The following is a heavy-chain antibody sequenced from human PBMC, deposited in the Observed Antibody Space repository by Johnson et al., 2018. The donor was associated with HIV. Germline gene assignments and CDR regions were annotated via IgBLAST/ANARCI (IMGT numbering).Heavy chain of an antibody. CDR2: ISYDGSNK. Sequence: QVLLVESGGGLVKPGGSLRLSCAASGFTFSSYAMHWVRQAPGKGLEWVAVISYDGSNKYYADSVQGRFTISRDNSKNTLYLQMNTLRAEDTAVYYCARDVSYRYDGDGWADAFDIWGQGTMVTVSA. J-gene: IGHJ3*02. D-gene: IGHD2-21*01. V-gene: IGHV3-30*04. CDR1: GFTFSSYA. CDR3: ARDVSYRYDGDGWADAFDI.